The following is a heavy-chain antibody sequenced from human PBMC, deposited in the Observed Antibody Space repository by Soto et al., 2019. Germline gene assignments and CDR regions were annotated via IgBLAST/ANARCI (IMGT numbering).Heavy chain of an antibody. CDR1: GYSFTTYW. CDR3: GRHLAFAGVYDY. V-gene: IGHV5-51*01. D-gene: IGHD3-3*02. J-gene: IGHJ4*02. CDR2: ILPGNSEI. Sequence: GEYLMISCKGSGYSFTTYWIDWVRQMPGKGLEWMGIILPGNSEIIYSPSFQGQVPISAGKSINTAYLQWSSLEPSDSAIDYCGRHLAFAGVYDYWGQGTLVTVSS.